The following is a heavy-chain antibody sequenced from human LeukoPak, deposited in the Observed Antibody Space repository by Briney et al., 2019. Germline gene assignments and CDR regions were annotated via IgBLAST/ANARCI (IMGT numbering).Heavy chain of an antibody. V-gene: IGHV3-48*01. Sequence: GGSLRLSCATSGFTFSSYAMNWVRQAPGKGLEWVSYISSSSTSIYYADSVKGRFTISRDNAKNSLYLQMNSLRAEDTAVYYCARDGSSGWSNWFDPWGQGTLVTVSS. CDR3: ARDGSSGWSNWFDP. D-gene: IGHD6-19*01. J-gene: IGHJ5*02. CDR2: ISSSSTSI. CDR1: GFTFSSYA.